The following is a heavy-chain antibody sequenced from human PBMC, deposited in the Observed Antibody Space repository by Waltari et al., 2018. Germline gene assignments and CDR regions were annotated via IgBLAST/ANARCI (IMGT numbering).Heavy chain of an antibody. D-gene: IGHD3-10*01. Sequence: QVQLVQSGAEVKKPGSSVKVSCKASGGTFSSYAISWVRQAPGQALEWMGGIIPIFGTANYAQKFQGRVTITADESTSTAYMELSSLRSEDTAVYYCARGSLLWFGELTVGYYYYGMDVWGQGTTVTVSS. V-gene: IGHV1-69*01. CDR2: IIPIFGTA. CDR1: GGTFSSYA. CDR3: ARGSLLWFGELTVGYYYYGMDV. J-gene: IGHJ6*02.